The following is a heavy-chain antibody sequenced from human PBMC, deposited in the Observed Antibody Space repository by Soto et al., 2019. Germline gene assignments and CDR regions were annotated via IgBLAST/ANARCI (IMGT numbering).Heavy chain of an antibody. J-gene: IGHJ6*03. D-gene: IGHD1-26*01. CDR2: IYHSGST. CDR3: ERAFVYSGTHDYYYYMDV. CDR1: SGSISSSNW. V-gene: IGHV4-4*02. Sequence: QVQLQESGPGLVKPSGTLSLTCAVSSGSISSSNWWSWVRQTPGKGLEWIGEIYHSGSTNYNPSLKRRVIISVDKSKNQFSLNLRSVTAADTAVYYCERAFVYSGTHDYYYYMDVWGKGTTVTVSS.